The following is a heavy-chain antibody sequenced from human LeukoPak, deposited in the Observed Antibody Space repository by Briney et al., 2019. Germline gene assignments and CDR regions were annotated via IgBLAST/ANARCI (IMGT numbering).Heavy chain of an antibody. V-gene: IGHV4-59*01. CDR2: IYYSGST. J-gene: IGHJ6*02. CDR1: GGSISTYY. CDR3: ARGRRYDILTGDQGYGMDV. Sequence: PSETLSLTCTVSGGSISTYYWTWIRQPPGKGLEWIAYIYYSGSTNYNPSLKSRVTISVDTSKNQFSLKLSSVTAADTAVYYCARGRRYDILTGDQGYGMDVWGQGTTVTVSS. D-gene: IGHD3-9*01.